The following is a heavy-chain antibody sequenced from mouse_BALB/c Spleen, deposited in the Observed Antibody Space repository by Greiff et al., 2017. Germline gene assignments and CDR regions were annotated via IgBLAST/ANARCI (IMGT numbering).Heavy chain of an antibody. CDR2: ISSGSSTI. V-gene: IGHV5-17*02. Sequence: EVQLVESGAGLVQPGGSRKLSCAASGFTFSSFGMHWVRQAPEKGLEWVAYISSGSSTIYYADTVKGRFTISRDNTKNTLFLQMTSLRSEDTAMYYCARSYGCDYAMDYWGQGTSVTVSS. CDR3: ARSYGCDYAMDY. J-gene: IGHJ4*01. D-gene: IGHD2-2*01. CDR1: GFTFSSFG.